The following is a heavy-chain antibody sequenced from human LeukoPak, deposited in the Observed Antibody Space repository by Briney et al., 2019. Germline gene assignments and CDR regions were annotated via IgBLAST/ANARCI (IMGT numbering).Heavy chain of an antibody. V-gene: IGHV4-39*07. CDR3: ARSTWLLDK. Sequence: SETLSLTCIVSGGSISSSSYYWAWVRQPPGKGLEWIGSIYYSGSTHSNPSLKSRVTISVDTSKNQFSLKLSSVTAADTAVYYCARSTWLLDKWGQGTLVTVSS. J-gene: IGHJ4*02. CDR2: IYYSGST. CDR1: GGSISSSSYY. D-gene: IGHD3-22*01.